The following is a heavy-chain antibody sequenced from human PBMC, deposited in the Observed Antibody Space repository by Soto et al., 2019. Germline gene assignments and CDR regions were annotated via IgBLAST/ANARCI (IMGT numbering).Heavy chain of an antibody. CDR3: ARGEYGDSTIAY. J-gene: IGHJ4*02. Sequence: QVRLVESGGGLVQPGGSLRLSCAASGFIFSDYYMNWIRQAPGKGLEWLSFITFSGSSMKSADSVRGRFTISRDNGNNLLYLQMNNLRAEDTAVYYCARGEYGDSTIAYWGQGTLVTVSS. D-gene: IGHD2-21*02. CDR1: GFIFSDYY. CDR2: ITFSGSSM. V-gene: IGHV3-11*01.